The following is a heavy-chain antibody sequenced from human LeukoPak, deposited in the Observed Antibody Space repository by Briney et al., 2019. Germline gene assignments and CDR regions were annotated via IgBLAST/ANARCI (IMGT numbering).Heavy chain of an antibody. CDR2: INPKSGRT. D-gene: IGHD6-13*01. CDR1: GYIFTSSD. J-gene: IGHJ4*02. Sequence: ASVKVSCKASGYIFTSSDINWVRQATGQGLEWMGWINPKSGRTGYAKKFQARVSMTMNTSITTAYMEVSSLRFEDTAVYYCARGRSGLAAAGTYDSWGQGTLITVSS. CDR3: ARGRSGLAAAGTYDS. V-gene: IGHV1-8*01.